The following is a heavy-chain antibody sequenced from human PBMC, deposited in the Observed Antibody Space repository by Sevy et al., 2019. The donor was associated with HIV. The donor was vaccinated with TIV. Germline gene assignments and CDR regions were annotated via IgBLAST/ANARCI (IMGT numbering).Heavy chain of an antibody. J-gene: IGHJ6*02. CDR2: ISGSGGST. V-gene: IGHV3-23*01. Sequence: GGSLRLSCAASGFTFSSYAMSWVRQAPGKGLEWVSAISGSGGSTYYAASVKGRFTISRDNSKNTLYLQMNSLRAEDTAVYYCAKGTRDDYVASYYYYYGMDVWGQGTTVTVSS. CDR1: GFTFSSYA. D-gene: IGHD4-17*01. CDR3: AKGTRDDYVASYYYYYGMDV.